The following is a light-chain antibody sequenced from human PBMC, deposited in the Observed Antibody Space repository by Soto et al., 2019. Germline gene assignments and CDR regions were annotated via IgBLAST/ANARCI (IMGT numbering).Light chain of an antibody. V-gene: IGLV2-23*02. Sequence: QSVLAQPASVSGSPGQSITISCTGTNSNVGNYNLVSWYQQHPGRAPKLLIYEVTKRPSGVSNRFSASRSGNTASLTISGLQAEDEADYYCCSYAGRSDYVFGNGTKVTVL. CDR1: NSNVGNYNL. J-gene: IGLJ1*01. CDR2: EVT. CDR3: CSYAGRSDYV.